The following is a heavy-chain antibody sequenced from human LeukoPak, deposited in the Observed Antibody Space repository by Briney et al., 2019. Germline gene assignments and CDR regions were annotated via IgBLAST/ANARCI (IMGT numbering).Heavy chain of an antibody. Sequence: PSETLSLTCAVYGGSFSDYNWTWLRQSPQTGLEWIGEITDSGTTHFNPSLKRRVTISVDTAKYQFSLRLSSVTAADTAVYFCARGLDPDGLAIWGHGTPVTVSS. CDR2: ITDSGTT. V-gene: IGHV4-34*01. J-gene: IGHJ6*01. D-gene: IGHD1-1*01. CDR3: ARGLDPDGLAI. CDR1: GGSFSDYN.